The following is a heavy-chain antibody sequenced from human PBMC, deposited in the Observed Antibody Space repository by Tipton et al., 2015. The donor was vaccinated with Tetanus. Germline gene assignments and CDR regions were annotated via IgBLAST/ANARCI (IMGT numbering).Heavy chain of an antibody. V-gene: IGHV4-34*01. CDR2: IQRGGST. CDR1: GDYLSDYY. Sequence: GLVKPSETLSLTCGVFGDYLSDYYWTWVRQPPGKGLEWIGEIQRGGSTNYNPSLKSRVSMSLDTSKNQISLRLTSVTADDTAVYYCARDRRHCTDGVCYSFVLSWGQGTLVTVSS. J-gene: IGHJ5*02. D-gene: IGHD2-8*01. CDR3: ARDRRHCTDGVCYSFVLS.